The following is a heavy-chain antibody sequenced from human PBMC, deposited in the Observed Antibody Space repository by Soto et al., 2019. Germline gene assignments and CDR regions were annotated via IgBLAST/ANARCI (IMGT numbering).Heavy chain of an antibody. CDR3: PRDVPGGGSYGLGHDY. J-gene: IGHJ4*02. V-gene: IGHV4-59*01. D-gene: IGHD2-15*01. Sequence: SETLSLTCTVSGGSISSYYWSWIRQPPGKGLEWIGYIYYSGSTNYNPSLKSRITMSVDTSKNQFSLRLNSVTAADTAVYYCPRDVPGGGSYGLGHDYWGQGTLVP. CDR1: GGSISSYY. CDR2: IYYSGST.